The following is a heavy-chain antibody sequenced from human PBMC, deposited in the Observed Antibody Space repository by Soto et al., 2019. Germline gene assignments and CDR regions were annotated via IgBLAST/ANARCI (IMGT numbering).Heavy chain of an antibody. Sequence: SSETLSLTCTVSSYSVTNGHYWGWIRQPPGQGLEWIGTFYHTGDTYYNPSLESRVTMSVHTSKNQFSLKLSSVTAADTAVYYCARSPGANYLDYWGQGTLVTVSS. CDR1: SYSVTNGHY. V-gene: IGHV4-38-2*02. CDR3: ARSPGANYLDY. D-gene: IGHD2-2*01. CDR2: FYHTGDT. J-gene: IGHJ4*02.